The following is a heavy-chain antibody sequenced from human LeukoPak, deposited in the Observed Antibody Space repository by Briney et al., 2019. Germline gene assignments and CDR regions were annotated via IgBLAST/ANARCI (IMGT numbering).Heavy chain of an antibody. Sequence: PSETLSLTCTVSGGSISSSSYYWGWIRQPPGKGLEWIGYIYIYNSGSTNYNPSLKSRVTISVDTSKNQFSLKLSSVTAADTAVYYCARGGGNNWFDPWGQGTLVTVSS. D-gene: IGHD3-16*01. J-gene: IGHJ5*02. CDR1: GGSISSSSYY. CDR3: ARGGGNNWFDP. CDR2: IYIYNSGST. V-gene: IGHV4-61*05.